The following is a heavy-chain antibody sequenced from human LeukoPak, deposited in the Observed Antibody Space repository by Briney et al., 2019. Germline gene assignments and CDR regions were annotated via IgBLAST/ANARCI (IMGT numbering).Heavy chain of an antibody. CDR2: TYYRSKWYN. D-gene: IGHD6-13*01. CDR3: ARGSSSWSGDYFDY. CDR1: GVSVSRNSAV. V-gene: IGHV6-1*01. Sequence: SQTLSLTCAISGVSVSRNSAVWSWIRQSPSRDLEWLGRTYYRSKWYNDYAESVKSRITINPDTSENQFSLQVNSVTPEDTAVYYCARGSSSWSGDYFDYWGQGTLVTVSS. J-gene: IGHJ4*02.